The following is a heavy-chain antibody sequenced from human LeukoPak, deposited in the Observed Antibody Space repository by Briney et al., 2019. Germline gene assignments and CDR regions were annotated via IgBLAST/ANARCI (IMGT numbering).Heavy chain of an antibody. J-gene: IGHJ4*02. V-gene: IGHV1-18*01. CDR3: AGSRYSTGWYPLDY. D-gene: IGHD6-19*01. Sequence: ASVKVSCKASGYTFTSYGISWVRQAPGQGLEWMGWISTYNGNTNYAQKVQGRVTMTTDRSTTTAYMELRSLRSDDTAVYYCAGSRYSTGWYPLDYWGQGTLVTVSS. CDR2: ISTYNGNT. CDR1: GYTFTSYG.